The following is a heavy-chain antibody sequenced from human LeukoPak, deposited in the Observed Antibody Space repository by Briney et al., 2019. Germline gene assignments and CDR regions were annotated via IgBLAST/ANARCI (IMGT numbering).Heavy chain of an antibody. CDR2: INHSGST. V-gene: IGHV4-34*01. Sequence: SETLSHTCAVYGGSFSGYYWSWIRQPPGKGLEWIGEINHSGSTNYNPSLKSRVTISVDTSRNQFSLKLSSVTAADTAVYYCAARGDGYNSFDYWGQGTLVTVSS. D-gene: IGHD5-24*01. CDR1: GGSFSGYY. CDR3: AARGDGYNSFDY. J-gene: IGHJ4*02.